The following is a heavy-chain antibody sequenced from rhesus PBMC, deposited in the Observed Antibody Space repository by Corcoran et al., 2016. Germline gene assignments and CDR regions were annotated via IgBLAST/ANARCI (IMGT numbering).Heavy chain of an antibody. CDR3: ARHRMGIQRVQLYYFDY. Sequence: QVQLQESGPAVVKPSETLSLTCAVSGGSISSSNWWSWTRQSPGKGLEWIGVIYGSVGSTEYNPSLKSRVTISIDTSKNQFSLKLSSVTAADTAVYYCARHRMGIQRVQLYYFDYWGQGVLVTVSS. D-gene: IGHD5-42*01. CDR2: IYGSVGST. CDR1: GGSISSSNW. V-gene: IGHV4-93*02. J-gene: IGHJ4*01.